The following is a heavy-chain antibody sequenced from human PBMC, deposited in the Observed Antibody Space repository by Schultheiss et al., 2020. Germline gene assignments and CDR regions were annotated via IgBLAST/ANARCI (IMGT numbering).Heavy chain of an antibody. J-gene: IGHJ6*02. CDR3: ARDGVRYYDSSSSYYYGMDV. CDR1: GGSFSGYY. CDR2: IYYSGST. Sequence: SQTLSLTCAVYGGSFSGYYWSWIRQHPGKGLEWIGYIYYSGSTYYNPSLKSRVTISVDTSKNQFSLKLSSVTAADTAVYYCARDGVRYYDSSSSYYYGMDVWGQGTTVTVSS. D-gene: IGHD3-22*01. V-gene: IGHV4-31*11.